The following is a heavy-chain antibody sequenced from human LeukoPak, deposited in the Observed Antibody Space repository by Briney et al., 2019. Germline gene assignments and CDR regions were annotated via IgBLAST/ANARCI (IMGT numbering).Heavy chain of an antibody. CDR1: GGSISSSSYY. J-gene: IGHJ4*02. CDR2: IYYSGST. CDR3: ASGYGDYDDH. D-gene: IGHD4-17*01. V-gene: IGHV4-39*01. Sequence: PSETLTLTCTVSGGSISSSSYYLGWIRQPPGKGLEWIGSIYYSGSTYYNPSLKSRGTISVDTSKNQISLKLSSVTAADTAVYYCASGYGDYDDHWGQGTLVTVSS.